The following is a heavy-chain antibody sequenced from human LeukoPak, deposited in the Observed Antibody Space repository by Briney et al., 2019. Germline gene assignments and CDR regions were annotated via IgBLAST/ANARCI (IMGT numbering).Heavy chain of an antibody. D-gene: IGHD7-27*01. CDR2: ISAYNGNT. Sequence: GASVKVSCKASGYTFTSYGISWVRQAPGQGLEWMGWISAYNGNTNYAQKLLGRVTMTTDTSTSTAYMELRSLRSDDTAVYYGARLTTELGYLDYWGQGTLVTVSS. J-gene: IGHJ4*02. CDR3: ARLTTELGYLDY. V-gene: IGHV1-18*01. CDR1: GYTFTSYG.